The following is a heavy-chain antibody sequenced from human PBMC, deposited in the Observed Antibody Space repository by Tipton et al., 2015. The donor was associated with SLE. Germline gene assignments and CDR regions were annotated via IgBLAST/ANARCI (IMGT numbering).Heavy chain of an antibody. CDR3: ARWVNAFDM. Sequence: CSVYGGSFSGYYWSWIRQPPGKGLEWIGEINNSGGTNYNPSLKSRVTISVDTSKNQFSLKLKSVTAADTAVYYCARWVNAFDMWGQGTMVTVSS. CDR1: GGSFSGYY. D-gene: IGHD3-22*01. V-gene: IGHV4-34*01. CDR2: INNSGGT. J-gene: IGHJ3*02.